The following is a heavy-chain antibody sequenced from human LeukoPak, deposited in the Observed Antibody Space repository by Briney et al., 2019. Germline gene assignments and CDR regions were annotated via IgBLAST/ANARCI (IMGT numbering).Heavy chain of an antibody. CDR3: ASFDAAAVGLSPYYCDY. D-gene: IGHD6-13*01. V-gene: IGHV4-59*12. CDR2: IYYSGST. Sequence: SETLSLTCTVSGGSISNYYWSWIRQPPGKGLEWIGYIYYSGSTKYNPSLKSRVTISGDTSKNQFSLKLSSVTAADTAVYYCASFDAAAVGLSPYYCDYWGQGTLVTVSS. J-gene: IGHJ4*02. CDR1: GGSISNYY.